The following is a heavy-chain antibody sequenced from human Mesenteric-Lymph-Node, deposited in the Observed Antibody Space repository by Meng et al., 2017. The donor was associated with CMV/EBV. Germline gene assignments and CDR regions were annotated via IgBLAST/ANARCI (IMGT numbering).Heavy chain of an antibody. J-gene: IGHJ4*02. CDR1: GGSISSYY. CDR3: ASTRVEGAIGSFDY. CDR2: IYYSGST. V-gene: IGHV4-59*01. D-gene: IGHD1-26*01. Sequence: SETLSLTCTVSGGSISSYYWSWIRQPPGKGLEWIAYIYYSGSTNYNPSLRSRVTISIDTSKNQFSLKLSSVTAADMAMYYCASTRVEGAIGSFDYWGQGTQVTVSS.